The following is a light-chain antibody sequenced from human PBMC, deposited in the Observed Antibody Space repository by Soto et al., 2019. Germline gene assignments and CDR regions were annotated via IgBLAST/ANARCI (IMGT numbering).Light chain of an antibody. CDR1: KLGDKY. V-gene: IGLV3-1*01. J-gene: IGLJ3*02. CDR3: QAWDSNTVV. Sequence: SYELTQPPSVSVSPGQPASITCSGDKLGDKYTFWYQQKPGQSPVLVIYQDYKRPSGIPERFSGSNSGNTATLTISGTQALDEADYCCQAWDSNTVVFGGGTKLTVL. CDR2: QDY.